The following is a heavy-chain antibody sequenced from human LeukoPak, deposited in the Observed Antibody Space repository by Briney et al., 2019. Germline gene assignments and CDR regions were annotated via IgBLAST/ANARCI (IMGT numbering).Heavy chain of an antibody. CDR1: GYTLTELS. CDR3: ATDLYCGGDCYSAFDI. D-gene: IGHD2-21*01. V-gene: IGHV1-24*01. J-gene: IGHJ3*02. CDR2: FDPDDGET. Sequence: GASVKVSCKVSGYTLTELSMHWVRQAPGQGLEWMGGFDPDDGETIYAQKFQGRVTMTEDTSTDTAYMELSSLRSEDTAVYYCATDLYCGGDCYSAFDIWGQGTMVTVSS.